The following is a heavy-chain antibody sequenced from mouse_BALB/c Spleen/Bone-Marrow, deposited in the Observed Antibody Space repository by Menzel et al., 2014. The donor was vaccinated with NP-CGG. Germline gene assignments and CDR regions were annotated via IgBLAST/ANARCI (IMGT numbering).Heavy chain of an antibody. J-gene: IGHJ3*01. Sequence: EVKLMESGAELVKPGASVKLSCTASGFNIKDTYMHWVKQRPEQGLEWIGRIDPANGNTKYDPKFQGKATITADTSSNTAYLQLSSLTSEETAVYYCARLGLFAYWGQGTLVTISA. CDR1: GFNIKDTY. V-gene: IGHV14-3*02. CDR3: ARLGLFAY. D-gene: IGHD3-1*01. CDR2: IDPANGNT.